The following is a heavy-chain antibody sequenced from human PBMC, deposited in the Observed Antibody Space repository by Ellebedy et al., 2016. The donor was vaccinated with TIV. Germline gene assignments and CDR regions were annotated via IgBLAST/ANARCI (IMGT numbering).Heavy chain of an antibody. Sequence: GESLKISCAASGFTFSNAWMSWVRQAPGKGLEWVGRIKSKTDGGTTDYAAPVKGRFTISRDDSKNTLYLQMNSLKTEDTAVYYCLDSSTAAGYYWGQGTLVTVSS. CDR1: GFTFSNAW. CDR2: IKSKTDGGTT. CDR3: LDSSTAAGYY. J-gene: IGHJ4*02. D-gene: IGHD6-13*01. V-gene: IGHV3-15*01.